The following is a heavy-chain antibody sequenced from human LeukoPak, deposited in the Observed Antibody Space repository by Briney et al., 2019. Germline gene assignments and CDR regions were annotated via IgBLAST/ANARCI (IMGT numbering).Heavy chain of an antibody. J-gene: IGHJ6*03. V-gene: IGHV4-30-4*08. Sequence: SQTLSLTCTVSGGSISSGDYYWSWIRQPPGKGLEWIGYIYYSGSTYYNPSLKSRVTISVDTSKNQFSLKLSSVTAADTAVYFCARVYCSSTSCFHYYYYMDVWGKGTTVTVSS. CDR3: ARVYCSSTSCFHYYYYMDV. CDR1: GGSISSGDYY. D-gene: IGHD2-2*01. CDR2: IYYSGST.